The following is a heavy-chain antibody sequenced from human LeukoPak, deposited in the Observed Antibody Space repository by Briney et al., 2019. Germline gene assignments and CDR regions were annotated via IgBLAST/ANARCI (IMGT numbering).Heavy chain of an antibody. Sequence: GGSLRLSCVESGFTFSSHWLSWVRQAPGKGLEWVANIKQDGNEKYYAESVKGRFTISRDNAKNSVYLQMNSLRAEDTAVYYCARVYYYASGSRWGDYFDYWGQGTLVTVSS. CDR1: GFTFSSHW. D-gene: IGHD3-10*01. J-gene: IGHJ4*02. CDR3: ARVYYYASGSRWGDYFDY. V-gene: IGHV3-7*01. CDR2: IKQDGNEK.